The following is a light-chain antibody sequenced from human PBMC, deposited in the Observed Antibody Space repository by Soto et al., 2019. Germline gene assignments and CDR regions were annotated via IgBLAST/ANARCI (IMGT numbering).Light chain of an antibody. J-gene: IGKJ2*01. Sequence: ETLLTQSPGTLSLSPGERATLSCRASQSVSNYLAWFQQKPGQAPRLLIFDTTNRAPGTPARFSGSGSVTDFTLTISSLEPEEFAVYYCQQRRNLPYTFGQGTKLEIK. CDR2: DTT. V-gene: IGKV3-11*01. CDR3: QQRRNLPYT. CDR1: QSVSNY.